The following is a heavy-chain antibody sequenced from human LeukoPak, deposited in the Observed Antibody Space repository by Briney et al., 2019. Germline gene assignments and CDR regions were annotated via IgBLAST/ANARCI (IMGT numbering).Heavy chain of an antibody. V-gene: IGHV4-59*01. D-gene: IGHD3-22*01. CDR2: TYYSGST. Sequence: PSETLSLTCTVSGGSISSYYWSWIRQPPGKGLEWIGYTYYSGSTNYNPSLKSRVTISVDTSKNQFSLKLSSVTAADTAVYYCARDTYYYYDSSGYRRDYYYYMDVWGKGTTVTISS. J-gene: IGHJ6*03. CDR1: GGSISSYY. CDR3: ARDTYYYYDSSGYRRDYYYYMDV.